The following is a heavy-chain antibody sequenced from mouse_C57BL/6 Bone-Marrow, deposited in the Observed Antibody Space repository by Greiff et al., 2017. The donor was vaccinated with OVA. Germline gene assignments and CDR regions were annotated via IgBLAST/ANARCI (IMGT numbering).Heavy chain of an antibody. J-gene: IGHJ3*01. CDR2: IYPRSGNT. CDR3: AGLLRSPFAY. Sequence: QVHVKQSGAELARPGASVKLSCKASGYTFTSYGISWVKQRTGQGLEWIGEIYPRSGNTYYNEKFKGKATLTADKSSSTAYMELRSLTSEDSAVYFCAGLLRSPFAYWGQGTLVTVSA. V-gene: IGHV1-81*01. D-gene: IGHD1-1*01. CDR1: GYTFTSYG.